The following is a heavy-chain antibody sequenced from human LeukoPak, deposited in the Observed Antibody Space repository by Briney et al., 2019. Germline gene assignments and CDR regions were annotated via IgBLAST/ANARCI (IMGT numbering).Heavy chain of an antibody. CDR2: ISYDGSNK. CDR1: GFTSSSYA. V-gene: IGHV3-30*04. D-gene: IGHD3-3*02. J-gene: IGHJ4*02. CDR3: ARGESFFDY. Sequence: PGRSLRLSCAASGFTSSSYAMHWVRQAPGKGLEWVAVISYDGSNKYYADSVKGRFTISRDNSKNTLYLQMNSLRAEDTAVYYCARGESFFDYWGQGTLVTVSS.